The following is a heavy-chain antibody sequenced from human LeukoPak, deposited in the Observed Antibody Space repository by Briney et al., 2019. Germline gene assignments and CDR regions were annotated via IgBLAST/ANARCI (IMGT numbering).Heavy chain of an antibody. J-gene: IGHJ4*02. V-gene: IGHV2-70*01. CDR1: GFSLSTSGMC. D-gene: IGHD6-13*01. CDR2: IDWDDDK. Sequence: SGPALVEPTQTLTLTCTFSGFSLSTSGMCVSWIRQPPGRALEWLALIDWDDDKYYSTSLKTRLTISKDTSKNQVVLTMTNMDPVDTATYYCARIVGAAGDFDYWGQGTLVTVSS. CDR3: ARIVGAAGDFDY.